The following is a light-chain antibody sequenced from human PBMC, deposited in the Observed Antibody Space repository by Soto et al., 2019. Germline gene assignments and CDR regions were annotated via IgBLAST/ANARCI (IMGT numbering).Light chain of an antibody. CDR3: QQYGSSPLT. CDR1: QSVRNN. CDR2: GAS. V-gene: IGKV3-20*01. J-gene: IGKJ4*01. Sequence: EIVITQAPATLSVSPGERATVPCRASQSVRNNLAWYQQKPGQAPRLLIYGASSRATGIPDRFSGSGSGTDFTLTISRLEPEDFAVYYCQQYGSSPLTFGGGTNVDIK.